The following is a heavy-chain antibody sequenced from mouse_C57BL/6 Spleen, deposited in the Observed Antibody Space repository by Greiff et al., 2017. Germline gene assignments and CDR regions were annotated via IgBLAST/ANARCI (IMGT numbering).Heavy chain of an antibody. Sequence: DVQLVESGEGLVKPGGSLKLSCAASGFTFSSYAMSWVRQTPEKRLEWVAYISSGGDYIYYADTVKGRFTISRDNARNTLYLQMSSLKSEDTAMYYCTRDQAQVTDYAMDYWGQGTSVTVSS. CDR1: GFTFSSYA. CDR2: ISSGGDYI. CDR3: TRDQAQVTDYAMDY. V-gene: IGHV5-9-1*02. D-gene: IGHD3-2*02. J-gene: IGHJ4*01.